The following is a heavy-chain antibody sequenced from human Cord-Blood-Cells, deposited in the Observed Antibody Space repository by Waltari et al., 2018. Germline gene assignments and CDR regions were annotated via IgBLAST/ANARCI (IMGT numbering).Heavy chain of an antibody. J-gene: IGHJ3*02. V-gene: IGHV4-34*01. CDR3: ARATIFGVVINAFDI. Sequence: QVQLQQWGAGLLKPSETLSLTCAVYGGSFSGYYWIWIRQPPGKALEWIGEINHSGSTNYNPSLKSRVTISVDTSKNQFSLKLSSVTAADTAVYYCARATIFGVVINAFDIWGQGTMVTVSS. CDR1: GGSFSGYY. D-gene: IGHD3-3*01. CDR2: INHSGST.